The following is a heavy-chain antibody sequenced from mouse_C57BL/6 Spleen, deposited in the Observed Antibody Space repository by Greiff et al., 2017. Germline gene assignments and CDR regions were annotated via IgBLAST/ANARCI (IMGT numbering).Heavy chain of an antibody. CDR2: LDPEDGDT. V-gene: IGHV14-2*01. Sequence: VQLQQSGAELVKPGASVKLSCTASGFKIKAHYMHWVKQRTDQGLEWIGRLDPEDGDTTYDPNFQGKATITADTSSNTAYLQLSSLTSEDTAVYYCSRPHDRSLFAYWGQGTLVTVSA. J-gene: IGHJ3*01. D-gene: IGHD2-3*01. CDR3: SRPHDRSLFAY. CDR1: GFKIKAHY.